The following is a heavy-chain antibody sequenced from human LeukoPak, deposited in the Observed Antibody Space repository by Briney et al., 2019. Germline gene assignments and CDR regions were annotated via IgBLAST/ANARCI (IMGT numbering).Heavy chain of an antibody. CDR2: ISHDESNK. V-gene: IGHV3-30*18. Sequence: GRSLRLSCAASGFTFSSYGMHWVRQAPGKGLEWVAVISHDESNKYYADSVKGRFTISRDNSKNTLYLRMNSLRAEDTAVYYCAKAGGALGKTYYFDYWGQGTLVTVSS. CDR1: GFTFSSYG. J-gene: IGHJ4*02. D-gene: IGHD3-16*01. CDR3: AKAGGALGKTYYFDY.